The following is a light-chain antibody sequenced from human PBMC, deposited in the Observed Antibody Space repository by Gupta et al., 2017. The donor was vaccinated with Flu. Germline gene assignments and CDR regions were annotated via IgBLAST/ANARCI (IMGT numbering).Light chain of an antibody. Sequence: QSALTQPASVSGSPGQSITISCTGTNAGSINLVSWFQQHPGKAPKLMIYEASKRPSGVSNRFSGSKSGNTASLTISGLQAEDEADYYCCSYAGSSTPVYVFGTGTKVTVL. V-gene: IGLV2-23*01. J-gene: IGLJ1*01. CDR2: EAS. CDR3: CSYAGSSTPVYV. CDR1: NAGSINL.